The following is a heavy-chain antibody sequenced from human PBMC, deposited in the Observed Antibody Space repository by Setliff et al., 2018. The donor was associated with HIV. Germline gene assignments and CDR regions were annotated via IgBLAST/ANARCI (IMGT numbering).Heavy chain of an antibody. CDR3: ARDLHANYHVVDI. CDR1: GDSISSYY. J-gene: IGHJ3*02. V-gene: IGHV4-59*06. CDR2: VYYTGKT. Sequence: SETLSLTCTVSGDSISSYYWSWIRQPPGKGLEWLGTVYYTGKTYYNPSLQSRLTMSADTSKNQLYPKMNSVTVADTAVYFCARDLHANYHVVDIWGPGTMVTVSS. D-gene: IGHD2-15*01.